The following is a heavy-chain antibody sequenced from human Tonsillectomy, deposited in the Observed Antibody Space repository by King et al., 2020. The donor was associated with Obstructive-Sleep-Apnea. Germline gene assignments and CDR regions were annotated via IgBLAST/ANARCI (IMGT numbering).Heavy chain of an antibody. CDR3: ARGGWSDDFWRGYHGFDI. V-gene: IGHV3-53*04. J-gene: IGHJ3*02. CDR2: IYSADSA. Sequence: QLVQSGGALVQPGGSLRLSCAASGFSVRSDYMTWVRQAPGKGLEWVSLIYSADSAYYADSVKGRFTISRHISNNTLYLQMNSLRVDDTAVYYCARGGWSDDFWRGYHGFDIWGQGTMVTVSS. CDR1: GFSVRSDY. D-gene: IGHD3-3*01.